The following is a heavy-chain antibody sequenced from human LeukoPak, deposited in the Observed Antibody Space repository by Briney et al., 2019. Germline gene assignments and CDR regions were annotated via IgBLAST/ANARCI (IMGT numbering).Heavy chain of an antibody. Sequence: SETLSLTCTVSGGSINFYYWSWIRQPPGKGLEWIGYIYHNGNTNYNPSLKSRITMSVDPSKNQFSLKLNSVTAADTAVYYCARGDQQWFGELRTFDYWGQGTLVTVSS. CDR3: ARGDQQWFGELRTFDY. J-gene: IGHJ4*02. D-gene: IGHD3-10*01. CDR2: IYHNGNT. V-gene: IGHV4-59*12. CDR1: GGSINFYY.